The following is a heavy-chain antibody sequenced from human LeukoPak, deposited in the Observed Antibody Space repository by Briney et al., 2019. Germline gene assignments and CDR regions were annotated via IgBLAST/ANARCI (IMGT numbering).Heavy chain of an antibody. CDR1: GGSISSYY. CDR2: IYYSGST. D-gene: IGHD2-21*01. J-gene: IGHJ4*02. Sequence: NPSETLSLTCTVSGGSISSYYWSWIRQPPGKGLEWIGYIYYSGSTNYNPSLKSRVTISVDTSKNQFSLKLSSVTAADTAVYYCARGPRWCFDYWGQGTLVTVSS. V-gene: IGHV4-59*01. CDR3: ARGPRWCFDY.